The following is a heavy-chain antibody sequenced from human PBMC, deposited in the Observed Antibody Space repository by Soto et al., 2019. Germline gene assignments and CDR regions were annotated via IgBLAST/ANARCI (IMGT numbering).Heavy chain of an antibody. CDR1: GGSISSSSYY. V-gene: IGHV4-39*01. Sequence: QLQLQESGPGLVKPSETLSLTCTVSGGSISSSSYYWGWIRQPPGKGLEWIGSIYYSGSTYYNPSLKSRVTIPVDPSKNQFSLKLSSVTAADTAVYYCARRPIAVAAPPFAYWGQGTLVTVSS. D-gene: IGHD6-19*01. CDR2: IYYSGST. J-gene: IGHJ4*02. CDR3: ARRPIAVAAPPFAY.